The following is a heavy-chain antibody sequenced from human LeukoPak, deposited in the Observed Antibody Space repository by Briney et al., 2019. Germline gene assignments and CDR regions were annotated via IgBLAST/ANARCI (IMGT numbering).Heavy chain of an antibody. J-gene: IGHJ4*02. Sequence: HPGGSLRLSCAASGFTFSNCGMNWVRQAPGKGLEWVSGITGPGTNTYYADSVKGRFTISRDNSKNTLYLQMNSLRAEDTAVYYCARDGSDSSGYRWDYWGQGTLVTVSS. V-gene: IGHV3-23*01. CDR2: ITGPGTNT. CDR1: GFTFSNCG. D-gene: IGHD3-22*01. CDR3: ARDGSDSSGYRWDY.